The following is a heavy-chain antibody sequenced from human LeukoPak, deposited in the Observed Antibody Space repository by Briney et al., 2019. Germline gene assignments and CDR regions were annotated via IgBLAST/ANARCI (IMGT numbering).Heavy chain of an antibody. CDR3: ARGKRSSGWYPTDY. Sequence: GGSLRLSCAASRFTFSTYALGWVRQTPARGLEWVSTCATTGDTYYADSVKGRFTISRDNSKNTLYLQMNSLRAEDTAVYYCARGKRSSGWYPTDYWGQGTLVTVSS. V-gene: IGHV3-23*01. CDR1: RFTFSTYA. CDR2: CATTGDT. J-gene: IGHJ4*02. D-gene: IGHD6-19*01.